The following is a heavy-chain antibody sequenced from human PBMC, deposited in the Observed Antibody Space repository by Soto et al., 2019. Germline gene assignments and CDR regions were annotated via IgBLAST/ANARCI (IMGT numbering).Heavy chain of an antibody. CDR2: ISYDGSNK. Sequence: PGGSLRLSCAASGFTFSSYGIHWGRQAPGKGLEWVAVISYDGSNKYYADSVKGRFTISRDNSKNTLYLQMNSLRAEDTAVYYCAKDSGIQPTKNWFDPWGQGTLVTVSS. CDR3: AKDSGIQPTKNWFDP. J-gene: IGHJ5*02. CDR1: GFTFSSYG. V-gene: IGHV3-30*18. D-gene: IGHD5-18*01.